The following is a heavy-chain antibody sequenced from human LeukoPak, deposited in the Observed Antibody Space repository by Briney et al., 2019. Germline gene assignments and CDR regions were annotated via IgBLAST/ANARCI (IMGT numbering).Heavy chain of an antibody. CDR2: IYSGGST. CDR1: GFTVSSNY. D-gene: IGHD5-12*01. V-gene: IGHV3-53*01. J-gene: IGHJ4*02. CDR3: ARGGYSGYEGVNFDY. Sequence: GGSLRLSCAASGFTVSSNYMSWVRQAPGKGLEWVSVIYSGGSTFYADSVKGRFSISRDNSKNTLYLQMNSLRAGDTAVYYCARGGYSGYEGVNFDYWGQGTLVTVSS.